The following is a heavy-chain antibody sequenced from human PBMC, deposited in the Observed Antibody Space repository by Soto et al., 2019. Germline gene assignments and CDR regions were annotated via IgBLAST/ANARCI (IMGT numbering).Heavy chain of an antibody. CDR3: ARGRGYCSGGSCYSFDY. CDR1: GGTFSSYA. Sequence: QVQLVQSGAEVKKPGSSVKVSCKASGGTFSSYAISWVRQAPGQGLEWMGGLIPIFGTANYAQKFQGRVTITADESTRTAYMELSSLRSEDTAVYYCARGRGYCSGGSCYSFDYWGQGTLVTVSS. D-gene: IGHD2-15*01. CDR2: LIPIFGTA. V-gene: IGHV1-69*01. J-gene: IGHJ4*02.